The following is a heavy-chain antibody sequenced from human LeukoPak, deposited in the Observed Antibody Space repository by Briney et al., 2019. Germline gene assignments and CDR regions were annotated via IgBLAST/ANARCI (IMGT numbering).Heavy chain of an antibody. CDR1: VFTFRSYA. V-gene: IGHV3-30-3*01. CDR2: ISYDGSKK. Sequence: PGRSLRLSCAASVFTFRSYAIHWVPQAPGKGLEWVAAISYDGSKKYYADSLKGRFTISRDNSKNTLYVQMNSLRVEDTAVYYWARDLSGFYTFELWGEGTLVTVSS. D-gene: IGHD6-19*01. CDR3: ARDLSGFYTFEL. J-gene: IGHJ4*02.